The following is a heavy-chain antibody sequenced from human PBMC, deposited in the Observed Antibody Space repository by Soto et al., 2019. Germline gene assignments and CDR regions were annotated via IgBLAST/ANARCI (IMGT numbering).Heavy chain of an antibody. CDR3: AKVSLGATTITDYYYYGLDV. Sequence: EVQLLESGGGLVQPGGSLRLSCAASGFTFSSYAMSWVRQAPGKGLEWVSAISGSGSSTYYADSVKGRVTISRDNSKNTLYLQMNSLRAEDTAVYYCAKVSLGATTITDYYYYGLDVWGQGTTVTVSS. D-gene: IGHD1-26*01. CDR2: ISGSGSST. CDR1: GFTFSSYA. V-gene: IGHV3-23*01. J-gene: IGHJ6*02.